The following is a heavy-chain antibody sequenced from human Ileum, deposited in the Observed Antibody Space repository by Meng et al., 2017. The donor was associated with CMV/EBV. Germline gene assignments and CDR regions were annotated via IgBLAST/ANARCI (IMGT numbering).Heavy chain of an antibody. CDR3: AIDTSGYHYKY. CDR1: GYNFINYA. CDR2: VNTANGIT. D-gene: IGHD3-22*01. V-gene: IGHV1-3*04. Sequence: CSASGYNFINYAIHWVRQAPGQRLEWMGWVNTANGITKYSQKFQGRVTATRDTSASTAYMEVNTLRAEDTAVYYCAIDTSGYHYKYWGQGTLVTVSS. J-gene: IGHJ4*02.